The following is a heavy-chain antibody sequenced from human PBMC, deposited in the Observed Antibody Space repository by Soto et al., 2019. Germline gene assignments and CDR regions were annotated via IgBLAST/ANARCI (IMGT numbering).Heavy chain of an antibody. V-gene: IGHV3-23*04. CDR1: GFTFSSHA. CDR2: ITGSGGST. Sequence: EVQLVESGGGLVQPGGSLRLSCAASGFTFSSHAMTWVRQAPGKGLEWVSSITGSGGSTYYADSVKGRFTISRDNSKNTLYLQMNSLRAEDTALYYCAKDQALAAALFYWGQGTLVTVSS. D-gene: IGHD6-13*01. J-gene: IGHJ4*02. CDR3: AKDQALAAALFY.